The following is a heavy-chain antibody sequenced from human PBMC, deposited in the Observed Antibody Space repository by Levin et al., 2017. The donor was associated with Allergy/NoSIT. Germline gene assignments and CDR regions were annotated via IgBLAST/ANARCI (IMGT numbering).Heavy chain of an antibody. J-gene: IGHJ2*01. V-gene: IGHV3-66*01. CDR3: ARDVKAAGGTYWYFDL. CDR1: GFTVSSNY. D-gene: IGHD6-13*01. CDR2: IYSGGST. Sequence: GGSLRLSCAASGFTVSSNYMTWVRQAPGKGLEWVSVIYSGGSTYYADSVKGRFTISRDNSKNTLYLQMNSLRAEDTAVYYCARDVKAAGGTYWYFDLWGRGTLVTVSS.